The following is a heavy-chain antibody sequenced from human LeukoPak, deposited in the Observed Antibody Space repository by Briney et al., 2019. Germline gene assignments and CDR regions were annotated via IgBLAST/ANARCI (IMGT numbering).Heavy chain of an antibody. J-gene: IGHJ5*02. Sequence: ASVKVSCKASGYTFTSYGISWVRQAPGQGLEWMGWISAYNGNTNYAQKLQGRVTMTTDTSTSTAYMELRSLRSDDTAVYYCARGSEPRGRQGWFDPWGQGTLVTVSS. CDR2: ISAYNGNT. D-gene: IGHD1-14*01. CDR3: ARGSEPRGRQGWFDP. CDR1: GYTFTSYG. V-gene: IGHV1-18*01.